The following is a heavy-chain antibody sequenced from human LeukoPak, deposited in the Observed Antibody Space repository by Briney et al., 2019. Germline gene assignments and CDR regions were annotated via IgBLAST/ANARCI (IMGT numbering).Heavy chain of an antibody. CDR1: GFTFSGSA. V-gene: IGHV3-73*01. CDR3: VRDGYGDYPIDY. J-gene: IGHJ4*02. D-gene: IGHD4-17*01. Sequence: PGGSLRLSCAASGFTFSGSAIHWVRQSSGKGLEWVGHIDKKDNFYATTSAASVTGMFTISRDDSKNTAYLQMNSLRAEDTAVYHCVRDGYGDYPIDYWGQGTLVTVSS. CDR2: IDKKDNFYAT.